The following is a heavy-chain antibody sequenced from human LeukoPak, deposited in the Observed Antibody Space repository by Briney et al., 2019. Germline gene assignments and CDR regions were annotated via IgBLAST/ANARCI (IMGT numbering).Heavy chain of an antibody. Sequence: ASVTLSCKASGYTFTSYAMHWVRQAPGQRLEWMGWSNAGNGNTKYSQEFQGRVTITRDTSASTAYMELSSLRSEDMAVYYCARAYNYYDSSGYYLGYYFDYWGQAPLATVSS. CDR1: GYTFTSYA. D-gene: IGHD3-22*01. V-gene: IGHV1-3*02. CDR2: SNAGNGNT. CDR3: ARAYNYYDSSGYYLGYYFDY. J-gene: IGHJ4*02.